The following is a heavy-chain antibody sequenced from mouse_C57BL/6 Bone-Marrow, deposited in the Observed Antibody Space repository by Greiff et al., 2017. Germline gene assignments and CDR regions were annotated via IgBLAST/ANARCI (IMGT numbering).Heavy chain of an antibody. J-gene: IGHJ2*01. CDR1: GFTFSSYG. V-gene: IGHV5-6*01. CDR2: ISSGGSYT. CDR3: ARTGVPFDY. Sequence: EVKLQESGGDLVKPGGSLKLSCAASGFTFSSYGMSWVRQTPDKRLEWVATISSGGSYTYYPDSVKGRFTISRDNAKNTLYLQMSSLKSEDTAMDYCARTGVPFDYWGQGTTLTVSS. D-gene: IGHD4-1*01.